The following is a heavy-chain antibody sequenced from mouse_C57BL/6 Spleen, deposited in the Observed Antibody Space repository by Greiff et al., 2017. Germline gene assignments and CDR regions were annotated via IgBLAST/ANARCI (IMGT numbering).Heavy chain of an antibody. CDR2: IRLKSDNYAT. V-gene: IGHV6-3*01. CDR3: AGGGLYFDV. CDR1: GFTFSNYW. Sequence: EVKLVESGGGLVQPGGSMKLSCVASGFTFSNYWMNWVRQSPEKGLEWVAQIRLKSDNYATHYAESVNGRFTFSRDDYKSSVSLQMHNLRAEDTGIYYCAGGGLYFDVWGTGTTVTVSS. J-gene: IGHJ1*03.